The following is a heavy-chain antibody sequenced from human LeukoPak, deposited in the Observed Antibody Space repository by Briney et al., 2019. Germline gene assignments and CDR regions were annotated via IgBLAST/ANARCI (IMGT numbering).Heavy chain of an antibody. CDR1: GGTFSSYA. J-gene: IGHJ5*02. V-gene: IGHV1-69*06. CDR2: IIPIFGTA. D-gene: IGHD3-22*01. Sequence: ASVKVSCKASGGTFSSYAISWVRQAPGQGLEWMGGIIPIFGTANYAQKFQGRVTITADKSTSTAYMELSSLRSEDTAVYYCASLNYYDSSGYWAFDPWGQGTLVTVSS. CDR3: ASLNYYDSSGYWAFDP.